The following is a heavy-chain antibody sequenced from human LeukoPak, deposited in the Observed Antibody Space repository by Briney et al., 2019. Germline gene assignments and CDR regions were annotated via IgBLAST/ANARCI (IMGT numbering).Heavy chain of an antibody. V-gene: IGHV3-23*01. J-gene: IGHJ4*02. CDR2: ISGSGGST. Sequence: QAGGSLRLSCAASGFTFSSYAMSWVRQAPGKGLEWVSAISGSGGSTYYAGSVKGRFTISRDNSKNTLYLQMNSLRAEDTAVYYCAKGDYDFWSGYYSAYYFDYWGQGTLVTVSS. D-gene: IGHD3-3*01. CDR1: GFTFSSYA. CDR3: AKGDYDFWSGYYSAYYFDY.